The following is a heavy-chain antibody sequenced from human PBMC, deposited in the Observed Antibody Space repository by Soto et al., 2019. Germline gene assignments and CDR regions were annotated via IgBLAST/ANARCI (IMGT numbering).Heavy chain of an antibody. D-gene: IGHD3-22*01. CDR2: ISYDGSDK. CDR1: GFTFSSYA. CDR3: ARDYYRYYDSSGYYRSPAY. Sequence: GSLRLSCAASGFTFSSYAMHWVRQAPGKGLEWVALISYDGSDKDYADSVKGRFTISRDNSRNTLFLQMNSLRAEDTAVYYCARDYYRYYDSSGYYRSPAYWGQGT. V-gene: IGHV3-30-3*01. J-gene: IGHJ4*02.